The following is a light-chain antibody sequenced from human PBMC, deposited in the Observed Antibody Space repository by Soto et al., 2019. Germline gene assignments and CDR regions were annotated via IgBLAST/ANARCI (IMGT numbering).Light chain of an antibody. J-gene: IGKJ5*01. V-gene: IGKV3-11*01. Sequence: EIVLTQSPATLSLSPGERATLSCRASQSVSIYLAWYQQKPAQAPRLLIYDSSNRAAGIPARFSARGSGTDFTLFISNLEPEDSAVYYCQHRSNWPPITFGQGKRLEIK. CDR3: QHRSNWPPIT. CDR2: DSS. CDR1: QSVSIY.